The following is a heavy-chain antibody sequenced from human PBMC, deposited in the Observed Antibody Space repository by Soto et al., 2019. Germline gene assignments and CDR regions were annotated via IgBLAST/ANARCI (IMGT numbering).Heavy chain of an antibody. CDR1: GGSISSSSYY. CDR3: ASQASPYYYYGMDV. V-gene: IGHV4-39*01. Sequence: SETLSLTCTISGGSISSSSYYWGWIRLPPEKGLERIGSIYYSGNTYYNPSLKNRVTISVDTSKNQFSLKLSFVTAADTAVYYCASQASPYYYYGMDVWGQGTTVT. CDR2: IYYSGNT. J-gene: IGHJ6*02.